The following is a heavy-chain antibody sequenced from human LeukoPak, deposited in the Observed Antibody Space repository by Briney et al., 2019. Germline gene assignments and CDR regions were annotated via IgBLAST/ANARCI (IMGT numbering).Heavy chain of an antibody. V-gene: IGHV3-48*03. CDR2: ISSSGSTM. CDR3: ARARWLQLLYYGMDV. J-gene: IGHJ6*02. CDR1: GFTFSSYE. D-gene: IGHD5-24*01. Sequence: GGSLRLSCAASGFTFSSYEMNWVRQAPGKGLEWVSYISSSGSTMYYADPVKGRFTISRDNAKNSLFLQMNSLRAEDTAVYFCARARWLQLLYYGMDVWGQGTTVTVSS.